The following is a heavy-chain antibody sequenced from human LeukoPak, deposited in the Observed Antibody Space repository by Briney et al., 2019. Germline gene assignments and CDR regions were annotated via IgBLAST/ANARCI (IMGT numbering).Heavy chain of an antibody. Sequence: PGGSLRLPCKASGFTFGHYAMSWVRQAPGKGLEWVGLIRCKAYGGTTGDAAYVKDRFTISRDDCRSTAFLQMTSLKTEDTAVYYCTRDGYSLLTGTVPHYYYGMDVWGQGTTVTVSS. V-gene: IGHV3-49*04. CDR1: GFTFGHYA. CDR3: TRDGYSLLTGTVPHYYYGMDV. CDR2: IRCKAYGGTT. D-gene: IGHD1-7*01. J-gene: IGHJ6*02.